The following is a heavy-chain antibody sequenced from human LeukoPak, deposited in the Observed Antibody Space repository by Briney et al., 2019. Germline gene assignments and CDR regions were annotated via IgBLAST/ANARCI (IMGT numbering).Heavy chain of an antibody. V-gene: IGHV3-23*01. CDR1: GFTLSTYA. J-gene: IGHJ4*02. CDR2: ISGSGGST. D-gene: IGHD6-6*01. Sequence: PGGSLRLSCAASGFTLSTYAMSWVRQAPGKGLEWVSAISGSGGSTYYADSVKGRFTISRDNSKNTLYLQMNSLRAEDTAVYYCAKGDIAAPPGDYWGQGTLVTVSS. CDR3: AKGDIAAPPGDY.